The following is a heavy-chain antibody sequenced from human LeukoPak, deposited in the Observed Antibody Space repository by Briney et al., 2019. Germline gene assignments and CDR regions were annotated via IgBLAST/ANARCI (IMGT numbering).Heavy chain of an antibody. CDR3: AKTYSSSRAHYYYYYYMDV. Sequence: GGSLRLSCAASGFTFSSYRMNWVRQAPGKGLEWVSYISSSSSTIYYADSVKGRFTISRDSSKNTLYLQMNSLRAEDTAVYYCAKTYSSSRAHYYYYYYMDVWGKGTTVTISS. D-gene: IGHD6-13*01. CDR1: GFTFSSYR. CDR2: ISSSSSTI. J-gene: IGHJ6*03. V-gene: IGHV3-48*01.